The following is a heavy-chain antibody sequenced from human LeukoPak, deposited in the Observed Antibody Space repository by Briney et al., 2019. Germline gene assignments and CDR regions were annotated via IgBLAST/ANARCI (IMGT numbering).Heavy chain of an antibody. CDR3: ARRYYFVSGSYYPFDF. CDR1: GGSISDNDYS. CDR2: IHYSGTT. J-gene: IGHJ4*02. D-gene: IGHD3-10*01. V-gene: IGHV4-39*01. Sequence: SETLSLTCNVSGGSISDNDYSWDWIRQPPGKGLEWMGCIHYSGTTYSNPSLKSRLSISVDTSKSQFSLKLRSVTAADTAVYYCARRYYFVSGSYYPFDFWGQGTLVTVSS.